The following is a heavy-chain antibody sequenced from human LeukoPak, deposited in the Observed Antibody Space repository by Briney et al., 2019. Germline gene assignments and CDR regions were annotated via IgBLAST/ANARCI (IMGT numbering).Heavy chain of an antibody. V-gene: IGHV4-59*01. Sequence: SETLSLTCTVSGGSISSYYWSWIRQPPGKGLEWIGYIYYSGTTNYNPSLKSRVTISVDTSKNQFSLKLSSVTAADTAVYYCARGVYIAAAQYGYWGQGTLVTVSA. J-gene: IGHJ4*02. D-gene: IGHD6-13*01. CDR3: ARGVYIAAAQYGY. CDR2: IYYSGTT. CDR1: GGSISSYY.